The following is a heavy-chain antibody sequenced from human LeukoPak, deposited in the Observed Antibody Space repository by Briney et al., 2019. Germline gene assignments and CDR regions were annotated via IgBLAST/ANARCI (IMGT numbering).Heavy chain of an antibody. V-gene: IGHV1-2*02. J-gene: IGHJ3*02. Sequence: ASVKVSCKASGYTFGGYYLHWVRQVPGQGLEWMGWINPNSGGTNYAQNFQGRVTMTRDTSISTAYMELSELRSDDTAVYYCARVRSVVPPSDAFDIWGQGTMVTVFS. CDR3: ARVRSVVPPSDAFDI. CDR2: INPNSGGT. D-gene: IGHD2-15*01. CDR1: GYTFGGYY.